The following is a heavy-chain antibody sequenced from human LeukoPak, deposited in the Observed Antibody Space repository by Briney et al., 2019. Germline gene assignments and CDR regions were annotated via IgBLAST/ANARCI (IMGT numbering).Heavy chain of an antibody. CDR3: ARDLGGHNLLGY. J-gene: IGHJ4*02. V-gene: IGHV3-30-3*01. CDR1: GFTFSSYA. Sequence: GRSLRLSCAASGFTFSSYAMHWVRQAPGKGLEWVAVISYDGSNKYYADSVKGRFTISRDNSKNTLYLQMNSLRAEDTAVYYCARDLGGHNLLGYWGQGTLVTVSS. CDR2: ISYDGSNK. D-gene: IGHD3-16*01.